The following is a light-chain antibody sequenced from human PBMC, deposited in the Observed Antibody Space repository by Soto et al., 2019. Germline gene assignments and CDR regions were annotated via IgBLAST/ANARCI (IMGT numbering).Light chain of an antibody. Sequence: QSALTQPRSVSGSPGQSVTISCTGTSSDVGDYNYVSWYQQHPGKAPKLMIYDVSERPSGVPDRFSGSKSGNTASLTISGXXXXXXXDYYCCSYAGSYTWVFGGGTQLTV. CDR2: DVS. CDR3: CSYAGSYTWV. V-gene: IGLV2-11*01. J-gene: IGLJ3*02. CDR1: SSDVGDYNY.